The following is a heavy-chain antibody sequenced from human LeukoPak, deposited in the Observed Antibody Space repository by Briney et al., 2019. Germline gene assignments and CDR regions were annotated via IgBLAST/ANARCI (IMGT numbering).Heavy chain of an antibody. CDR2: IRNKANSYGT. CDR1: GFIFSGSA. D-gene: IGHD6-19*01. Sequence: PGGSLRLSCSASGFIFSGSAMHWVRQASGKGLEWGGRIRNKANSYGTAYSASVKGRFTISRDESKSTAYLQMNSLKTEDSAVYYCTRLSTDSSGGYFDNWGQGTLVTVSS. J-gene: IGHJ4*02. CDR3: TRLSTDSSGGYFDN. V-gene: IGHV3-73*01.